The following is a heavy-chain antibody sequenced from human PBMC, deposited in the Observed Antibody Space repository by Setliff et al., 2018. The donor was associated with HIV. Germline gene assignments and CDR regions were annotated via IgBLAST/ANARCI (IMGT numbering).Heavy chain of an antibody. Sequence: PSETLSLTCAVSGYSISSGYYWGWIRQPPGRGLEWIGNIYHSGGTHYNPSLRSRVTISVDTSKNHFSLKLSSVTAADTAVYYCAREGKTALVTKYFDYWGQGTLVTVSS. CDR1: GYSISSGYY. D-gene: IGHD5-18*01. J-gene: IGHJ4*02. CDR2: IYHSGGT. CDR3: AREGKTALVTKYFDY. V-gene: IGHV4-38-2*02.